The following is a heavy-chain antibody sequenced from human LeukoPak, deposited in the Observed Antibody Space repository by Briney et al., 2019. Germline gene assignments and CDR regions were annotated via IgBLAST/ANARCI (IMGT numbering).Heavy chain of an antibody. D-gene: IGHD2-2*01. V-gene: IGHV3-21*01. Sequence: GGSLRLSCAASGFTFSSYSMNWARQAPGKGLEWVSSISSSSSYIYYADSVKGRFTISRDNAKNSLYLQMNSLRAEDTAVYYCARGVCSSTSCYAPSYYYYYYGMDVWGQGTTVTVSS. CDR3: ARGVCSSTSCYAPSYYYYYYGMDV. CDR1: GFTFSSYS. J-gene: IGHJ6*02. CDR2: ISSSSSYI.